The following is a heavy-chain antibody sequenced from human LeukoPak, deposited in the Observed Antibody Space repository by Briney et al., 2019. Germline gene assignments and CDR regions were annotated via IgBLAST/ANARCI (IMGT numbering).Heavy chain of an antibody. CDR1: GFTFDDYA. V-gene: IGHV3-9*01. Sequence: GGSLRLSCAASGFTFDDYAMHWVRQAPGKGLEWVSGISWNSGSIGYADSVKGRFTISRDNTQNSLYVQMNSLRAEDTAVYYCARLKDAVTIFDYWGQGILVTVSS. CDR2: ISWNSGSI. D-gene: IGHD4-17*01. CDR3: ARLKDAVTIFDY. J-gene: IGHJ4*02.